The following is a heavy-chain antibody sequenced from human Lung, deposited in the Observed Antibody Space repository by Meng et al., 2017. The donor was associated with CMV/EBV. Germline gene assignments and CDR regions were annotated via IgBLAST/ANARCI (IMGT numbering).Heavy chain of an antibody. D-gene: IGHD2-2*01. CDR3: ARDGSLGYCSSTSCYGAGWFAP. CDR2: INPNSGGT. CDR1: GYTFTGYY. V-gene: IGHV1-2*02. Sequence: ASXXVSCKASGYTFTGYYMHWVRQAPGQGLEWMGWINPNSGGTNYAQKFQGRVTMTRDTSISTAYMELSRLRSDDTAVYYCARDGSLGYCSSTSCYGAGWFAPWGQGTLVTVSS. J-gene: IGHJ5*02.